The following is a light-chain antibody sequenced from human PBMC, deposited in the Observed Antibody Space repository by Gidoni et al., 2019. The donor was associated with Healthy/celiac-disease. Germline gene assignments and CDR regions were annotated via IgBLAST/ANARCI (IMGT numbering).Light chain of an antibody. Sequence: DIQMTQSPSSLSASVGDRVTITCRASQSISSYLNWYQQKPGKAPKLLIYAASNLQSGVPSSFSGSGSGTDFTLTISSLQPEDFATYYCQQSYSTPYTFGQXTKLEIK. V-gene: IGKV1-39*01. CDR2: AAS. CDR1: QSISSY. J-gene: IGKJ2*01. CDR3: QQSYSTPYT.